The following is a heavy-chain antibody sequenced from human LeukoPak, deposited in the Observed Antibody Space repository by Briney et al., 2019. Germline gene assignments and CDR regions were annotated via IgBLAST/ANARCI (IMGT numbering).Heavy chain of an antibody. CDR1: GGSSTNYF. CDR3: ARGEGYSYSDDYYFFYMDV. Sequence: SETLSLTCVLYGGSSTNYFWSWIRQPPGKGLEWIGEINRSASTKYNPSLKSRVTISIDTSNNQFSLKVSSVTAADTAVYYCARGEGYSYSDDYYFFYMDVWGKGTTVTVSS. V-gene: IGHV4-34*01. J-gene: IGHJ6*03. D-gene: IGHD5-18*01. CDR2: INRSAST.